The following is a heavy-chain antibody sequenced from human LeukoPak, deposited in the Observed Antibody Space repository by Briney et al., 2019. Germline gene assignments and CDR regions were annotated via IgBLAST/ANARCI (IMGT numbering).Heavy chain of an antibody. CDR3: ARDYYGSE. D-gene: IGHD3-10*01. CDR2: INSSSYI. J-gene: IGHJ4*02. Sequence: GGSLRPSCAASGFTFSSYSMNWVRQAPGKGLEWVSSINSSSYIYYADSVKGRFTISRDNAKNSLYLQMNSLRAEDTAVYYCARDYYGSEWGQGTLVTVSS. CDR1: GFTFSSYS. V-gene: IGHV3-21*01.